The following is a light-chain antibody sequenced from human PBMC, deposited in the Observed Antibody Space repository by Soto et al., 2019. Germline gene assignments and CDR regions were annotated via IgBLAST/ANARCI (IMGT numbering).Light chain of an antibody. Sequence: DIPMTQSPSTLSGSVGDRVTITCRASQTISSWLAWYQQKPGKAPKLLIYAASSLQSWVPSRFTGSGSGTDFTLTISSLQPEDFATYYCQQSYTSWWTLGQGTKVDI. CDR3: QQSYTSWWT. J-gene: IGKJ1*01. V-gene: IGKV1-39*01. CDR2: AAS. CDR1: QTISSW.